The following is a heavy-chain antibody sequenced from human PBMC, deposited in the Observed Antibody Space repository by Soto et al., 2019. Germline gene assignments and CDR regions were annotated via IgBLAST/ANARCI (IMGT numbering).Heavy chain of an antibody. CDR3: TTETRARGIGEAGPSGY. CDR2: IKSKANGGTT. D-gene: IGHD6-13*01. CDR1: GFTFRNAW. Sequence: EVPLVESGGGLVKPGGSLRLSCAASGFTFRNAWMNWVRQAPGKGLEWVGRIKSKANGGTTDYAAPVRGRFTISRDDSKNTLYLQMNSLKTEDTAVYYCTTETRARGIGEAGPSGYWGQGTLVTVSS. J-gene: IGHJ4*02. V-gene: IGHV3-15*07.